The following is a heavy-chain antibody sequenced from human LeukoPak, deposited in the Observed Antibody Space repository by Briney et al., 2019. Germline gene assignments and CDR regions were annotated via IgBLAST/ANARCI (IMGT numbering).Heavy chain of an antibody. V-gene: IGHV3-9*01. CDR3: ARDNWVDC. CDR1: GFTFDDYA. CDR2: ISWNSGSI. J-gene: IGHJ5*01. Sequence: PGRSLRLSCAASGFTFDDYAMHWVRQAPGKGLEWVSGISWNSGSIGYADSVKGRFTISRDNAKNSLYLQMNSLKVEDTAIYYCARDNWVDCWGQGTLVTVSS.